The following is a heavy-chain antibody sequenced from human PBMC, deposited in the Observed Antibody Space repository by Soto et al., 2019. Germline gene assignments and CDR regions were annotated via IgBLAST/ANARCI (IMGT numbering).Heavy chain of an antibody. CDR2: IRTSGSTI. V-gene: IGHV3-11*01. CDR1: GFTFSDYY. Sequence: HVQLVESGGVLVKPGGSLRLSCAASGFTFSDYYMSWIRQAPGKGLEWVSNIRTSGSTISYADSVKCRFTISRDNAKNSLYLQMNSLRAEDTAVYYCARVSPPLDYWGQGTLVTVSS. J-gene: IGHJ4*02. CDR3: ARVSPPLDY.